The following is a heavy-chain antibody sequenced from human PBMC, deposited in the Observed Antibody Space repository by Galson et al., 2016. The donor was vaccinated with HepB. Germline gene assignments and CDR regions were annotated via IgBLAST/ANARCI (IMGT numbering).Heavy chain of an antibody. CDR2: INHSRST. J-gene: IGHJ4*02. CDR3: ARTGASMVRGDRGMAFDY. D-gene: IGHD3-10*01. V-gene: IGHV4-34*01. CDR1: GGAFNGYY. Sequence: ETLSLTCTVSGGAFNGYYWSWIRQSPGKGLEWIGDINHSRSTNYNPSLKSRITVSIDTSKREFSLNLTSVTAADTAVYYCARTGASMVRGDRGMAFDYCAQGTLVTVS.